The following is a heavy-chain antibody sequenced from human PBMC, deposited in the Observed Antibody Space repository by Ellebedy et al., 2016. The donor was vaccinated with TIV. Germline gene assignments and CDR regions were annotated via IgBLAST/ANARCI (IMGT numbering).Heavy chain of an antibody. CDR1: SFTSYW. CDR2: IYYSGST. CDR3: ARAEYYYHGGVYSYYFDY. Sequence: SFTSYWISWVRQMPGKGLEWIGNIYYSGSTYYNPSLKSRVTISVDTSKNQFSLKLSSVTAADTAVYYCARAEYYYHGGVYSYYFDYWGQGTLVTVSS. J-gene: IGHJ4*02. V-gene: IGHV4-39*07. D-gene: IGHD3-22*01.